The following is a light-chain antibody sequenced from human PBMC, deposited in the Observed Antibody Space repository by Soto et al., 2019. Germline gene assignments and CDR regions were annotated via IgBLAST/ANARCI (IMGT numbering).Light chain of an antibody. CDR3: QHLEA. CDR1: QSISSW. V-gene: IGKV1-5*01. CDR2: GAS. J-gene: IGKJ1*01. Sequence: DIQMTQSPSTLSASVGDRVTITCRASQSISSWLAWYQQKPGKAPKLLIYGASSLESGVPSRFSGSGSGTEFTLTISSLQPDDFATYYCQHLEAFGQGTKVEIK.